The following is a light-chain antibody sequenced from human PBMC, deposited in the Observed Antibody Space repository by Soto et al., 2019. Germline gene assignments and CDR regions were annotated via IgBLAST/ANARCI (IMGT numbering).Light chain of an antibody. CDR3: QKSXXXXWT. J-gene: IGKJ1*01. CDR2: AGS. V-gene: IGKV1-39*01. CDR1: QPISSH. Sequence: DIQLTQSPSSLSASVGDRVTITCRASQPISSHLNWFQQKPGKAPRLLIYAGSRLLGGVPLRFSASGSGTDFTLTIXXXXXXXFATYFCQKSXXXXWTFG.